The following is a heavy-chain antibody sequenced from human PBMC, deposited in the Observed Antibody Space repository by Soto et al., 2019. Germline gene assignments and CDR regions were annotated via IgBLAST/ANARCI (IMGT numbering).Heavy chain of an antibody. CDR2: ISAYNGNT. Sequence: QVQLVQSGAEVKKPGASVKVSCKASGDTFTSYGISWVRQAPGQGLEGMGWISAYNGNTNYAQKLQGRVTMTTDTATSRAYMELRSLIPDDTAVYYCARARGAYGMDVWGQGTTVTVSS. V-gene: IGHV1-18*01. CDR3: ARARGAYGMDV. CDR1: GDTFTSYG. J-gene: IGHJ6*02.